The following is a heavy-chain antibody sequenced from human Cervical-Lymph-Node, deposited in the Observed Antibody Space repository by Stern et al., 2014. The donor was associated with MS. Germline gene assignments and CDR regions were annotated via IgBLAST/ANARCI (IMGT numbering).Heavy chain of an antibody. CDR2: IITTSTYI. CDR1: GFSFSSYN. V-gene: IGHV3-21*01. CDR3: ARDRGPMVRSEGKDV. J-gene: IGHJ6*02. D-gene: IGHD3-10*01. Sequence: EVQLVESGGGLVKPGGSLRLYCAASGFSFSSYNMNWVRQAPGKGLEWVSSIITTSTYIYYADSVKGRFTISRDNAKNSLYLQMNSLRVEDTAVYYCARDRGPMVRSEGKDVWGQGTTVTVSS.